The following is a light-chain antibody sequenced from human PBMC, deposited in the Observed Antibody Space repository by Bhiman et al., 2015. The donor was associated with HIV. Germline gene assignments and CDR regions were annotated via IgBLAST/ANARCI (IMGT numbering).Light chain of an antibody. J-gene: IGLJ2*01. CDR1: TSDVGNYRL. CDR2: EVT. CDR3: ASYAGGAIAL. Sequence: QSALTQPASVSGSPGQSITISCTGTTSDVGNYRLVSWYQQHPGKAPKLMIYEVTKRPSGVSNRFFGSKSGYTASLTISGLQAEDEAYYYCASYAGGAIALFGGGTNVTVL. V-gene: IGLV2-23*02.